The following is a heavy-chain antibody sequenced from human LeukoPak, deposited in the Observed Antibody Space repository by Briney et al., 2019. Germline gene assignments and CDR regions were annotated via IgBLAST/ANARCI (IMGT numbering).Heavy chain of an antibody. J-gene: IGHJ4*02. CDR2: IKSKSDGGTT. Sequence: GGSLRLSCAASGFTFSNAWMSWVRQAPGKGLEWIGRIKSKSDGGTTDYAAPVKGRFTLSRHDSKNTLYLQLTSLTTEDTAVYSCTTGQWLAQYSFDYWGPGTLVTVSS. V-gene: IGHV3-15*01. CDR3: TTGQWLAQYSFDY. D-gene: IGHD6-19*01. CDR1: GFTFSNAW.